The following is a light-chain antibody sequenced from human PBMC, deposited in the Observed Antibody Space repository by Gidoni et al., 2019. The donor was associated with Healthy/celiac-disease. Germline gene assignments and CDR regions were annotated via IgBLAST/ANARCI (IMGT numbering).Light chain of an antibody. V-gene: IGKV4-1*01. Sequence: DLVMTQSPDFLAVSLSERATINCKSSQSVLYSSNNKNYLAWYQQKPGQPPKLLIYWASTRESGVPDRFSGSGSGTDFTLTISSLQAEDVAVYYCQQYYSNLWTFGQGTKVEIK. CDR1: QSVLYSSNNKNY. CDR3: QQYYSNLWT. J-gene: IGKJ1*01. CDR2: WAS.